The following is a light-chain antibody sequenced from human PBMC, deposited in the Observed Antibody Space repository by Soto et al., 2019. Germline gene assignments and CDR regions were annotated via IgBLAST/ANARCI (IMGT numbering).Light chain of an antibody. CDR2: SNN. CDR1: SSNIGTND. Sequence: QSVLTQPPSASGTPGERVTISCSGSSSNIGTNDVNWYQQLPGTAPKLLIYSNNQRPSGVPDQFSGSKSGTSASLAISGLHSEDEADYYCVAWDDSLNGPVFGGGTKVTVL. CDR3: VAWDDSLNGPV. J-gene: IGLJ3*02. V-gene: IGLV1-44*01.